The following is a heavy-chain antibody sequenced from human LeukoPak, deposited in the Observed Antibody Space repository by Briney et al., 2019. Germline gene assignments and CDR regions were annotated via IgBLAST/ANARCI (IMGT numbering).Heavy chain of an antibody. CDR1: GASISTNTYY. V-gene: IGHV4-39*01. CDR2: IYYSGST. J-gene: IGHJ5*02. D-gene: IGHD2-2*01. CDR3: ARYCSGSSCSGVNWFDP. Sequence: SETLSLTCTVSGASISTNTYYWGWIRQPPGKGLEWIGSIYYSGSTYDNPSLKSRVTISVDTSKNQFSLKLSSVTAADTAVYFCARYCSGSSCSGVNWFDPWGQGTLVTVSA.